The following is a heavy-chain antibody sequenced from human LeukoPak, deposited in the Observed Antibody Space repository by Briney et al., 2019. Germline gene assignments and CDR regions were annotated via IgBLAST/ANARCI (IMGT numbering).Heavy chain of an antibody. D-gene: IGHD4-11*01. Sequence: SETLSLTCTVSGASISSYYWSWIRQPPGEGLEWIGYIDYSGRPNYNPSLKSRVTISVDTSKNQFSLKLSSVTAADTAVYFCARHYPPDYTFDCWGRGTLVTASS. CDR3: ARHYPPDYTFDC. CDR2: IDYSGRP. V-gene: IGHV4-59*08. CDR1: GASISSYY. J-gene: IGHJ4*02.